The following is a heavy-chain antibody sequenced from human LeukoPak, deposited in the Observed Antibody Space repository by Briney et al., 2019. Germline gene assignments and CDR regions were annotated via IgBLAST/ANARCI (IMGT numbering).Heavy chain of an antibody. J-gene: IGHJ4*02. CDR2: IIPIFGTA. D-gene: IGHD3-22*01. CDR3: ARDSVAHYYDSSGYYHSFDY. V-gene: IGHV1-69*13. Sequence: GASVKVSCKASGGTFSSYAISWVRQAPGQGLEWMGGIIPIFGTANYAQKFQGRVTITADESTSTAYMELSSLRSEDTAVYYCARDSVAHYYDSSGYYHSFDYWGQGTLVTVSS. CDR1: GGTFSSYA.